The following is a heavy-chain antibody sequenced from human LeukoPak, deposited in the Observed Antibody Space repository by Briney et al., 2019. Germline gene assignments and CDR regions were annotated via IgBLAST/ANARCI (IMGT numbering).Heavy chain of an antibody. D-gene: IGHD3-9*01. Sequence: ASVKVSCKASGYTFTSYDINWVRQATGQGLEWMGWMNPNSGNTGYAQKFQGRVTMTRNTSISTAYMELSSLRSEDTAVYYCARGEYDILTGYYAARHRNWFDPWGQGTLVTVSS. J-gene: IGHJ5*02. CDR2: MNPNSGNT. CDR1: GYTFTSYD. V-gene: IGHV1-8*01. CDR3: ARGEYDILTGYYAARHRNWFDP.